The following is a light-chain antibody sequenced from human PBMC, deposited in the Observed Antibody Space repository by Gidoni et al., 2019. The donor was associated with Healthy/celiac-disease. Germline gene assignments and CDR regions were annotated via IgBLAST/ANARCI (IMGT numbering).Light chain of an antibody. Sequence: QSLLTQPPSAAGAPGQRVTISCTGSSSNIGAGYDVHWYQQLPGTAPNLLIYGNSHRPAGVPDRFSGSKSGTSASLAITGLQAEDEADYYCQSYDSSLSAVFGGGTKLTVL. CDR3: QSYDSSLSAV. CDR1: SSNIGAGYD. CDR2: GNS. V-gene: IGLV1-40*01. J-gene: IGLJ3*02.